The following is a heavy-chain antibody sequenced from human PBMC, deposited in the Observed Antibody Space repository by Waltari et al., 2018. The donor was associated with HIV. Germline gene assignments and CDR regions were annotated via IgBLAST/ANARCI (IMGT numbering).Heavy chain of an antibody. CDR1: GVSIGSGGSY. CDR2: IYYSGTP. J-gene: IGHJ6*03. CDR3: ATVIMSGKCDYYFMDV. D-gene: IGHD3-10*01. V-gene: IGHV4-31*11. Sequence: QLEESGPGLVKPSQTLSPTCDVSGVSIGSGGSYWNWVRSLPGQGLQLIVDIYYSGTPYYNLSLNGRVSMSLDISKAQFSLKVIPLTAADTAVYSCATVIMSGKCDYYFMDVWGKGTAVTVSS.